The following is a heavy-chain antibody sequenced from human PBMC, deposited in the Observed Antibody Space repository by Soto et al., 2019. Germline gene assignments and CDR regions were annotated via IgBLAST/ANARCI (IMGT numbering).Heavy chain of an antibody. D-gene: IGHD6-13*01. CDR1: GGTFSSYA. CDR2: IIPHIGTA. J-gene: IGHJ6*02. Sequence: SVKVACKASGGTFSSYAISWVRQAPGQGLEWMGGIIPHIGTANYAQKLQGRVTMTTDTSTSTAYMELRSLRSDDTAVYYCARQYSSSWCYHYYGMDVSGQGTTVTV. V-gene: IGHV1-69*05. CDR3: ARQYSSSWCYHYYGMDV.